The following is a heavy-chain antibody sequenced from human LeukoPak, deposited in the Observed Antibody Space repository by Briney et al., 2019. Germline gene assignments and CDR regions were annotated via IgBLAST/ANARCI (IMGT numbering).Heavy chain of an antibody. Sequence: SETLSLTCTVSGGAISSSTYYWGWIRQPPGKGLEWIGSIYYSGSTYYNPSLKSRVTISVDTSKNQFSLKLSSVTAADTAVYYCASHDSVVTAMVDYWGQGTLVTVSS. J-gene: IGHJ4*02. CDR2: IYYSGST. D-gene: IGHD2-21*02. CDR1: GGAISSSTYY. CDR3: ASHDSVVTAMVDY. V-gene: IGHV4-39*01.